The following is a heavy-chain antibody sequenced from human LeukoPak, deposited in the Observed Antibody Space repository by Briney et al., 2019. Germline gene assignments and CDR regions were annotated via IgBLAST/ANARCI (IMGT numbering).Heavy chain of an antibody. CDR1: GGSISSSY. D-gene: IGHD4-17*01. V-gene: IGHV4-59*01. J-gene: IGHJ4*02. CDR2: IYYSGTT. Sequence: SETLSLTCTVSGGSISSSYWSWIRQPPGKGLEGMGYIYYSGTTNYNPSLKSRVTISVDASKSQFSLKLSSVTAADTALYYCARGYGDFFDYWGQGSLVTVSS. CDR3: ARGYGDFFDY.